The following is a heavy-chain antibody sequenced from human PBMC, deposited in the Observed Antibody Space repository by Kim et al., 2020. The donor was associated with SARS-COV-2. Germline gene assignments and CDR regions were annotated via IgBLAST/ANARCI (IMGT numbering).Heavy chain of an antibody. CDR2: VYYSGST. Sequence: SETLSLTCTVSGGSVSGYYWGWIRQPPGKELEWIGYVYYSGSTNYNPSLKSRVTISVDTSRNQFSLRLSSVTAADTAVYYCARARDRSIGYWGQGTLVTVSS. CDR3: ARARDRSIGY. V-gene: IGHV4-59*02. CDR1: GGSVSGYY. J-gene: IGHJ4*02.